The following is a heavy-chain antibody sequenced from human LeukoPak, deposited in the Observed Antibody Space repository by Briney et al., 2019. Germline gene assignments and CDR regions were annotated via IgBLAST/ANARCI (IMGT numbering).Heavy chain of an antibody. CDR1: GGSISSSNW. Sequence: PSETLSLTCAVSGGSISSSNWWSWVRQPPGKGLEWIGEIYHSGSTNYNPSLQSRVTISLDKSKKQFSLKLSSVTAADTAVYYCARVITMVRGEDYMDVWGKGTTVTVSS. CDR2: IYHSGST. J-gene: IGHJ6*03. V-gene: IGHV4-4*02. CDR3: ARVITMVRGEDYMDV. D-gene: IGHD3-10*01.